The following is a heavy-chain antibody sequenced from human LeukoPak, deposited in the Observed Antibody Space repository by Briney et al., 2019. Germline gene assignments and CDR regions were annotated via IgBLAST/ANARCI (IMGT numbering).Heavy chain of an antibody. V-gene: IGHV3-7*01. CDR3: ARDDEITLGTDY. CDR1: GFTFNHYW. D-gene: IGHD3-16*01. Sequence: PGGSLRLSCAASGFTFNHYWMTWVRQAPGKGLEWVANIKEDGSEKYYVDSVRGRFTISRDNAKKSLYLEMNSLRAEDTAVYYCARDDEITLGTDYWSQGTLVTVSS. J-gene: IGHJ4*02. CDR2: IKEDGSEK.